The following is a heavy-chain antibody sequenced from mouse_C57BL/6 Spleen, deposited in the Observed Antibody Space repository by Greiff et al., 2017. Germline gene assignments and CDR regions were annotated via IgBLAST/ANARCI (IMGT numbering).Heavy chain of an antibody. CDR1: GYTFTSYN. J-gene: IGHJ3*01. CDR3: ARDYYGSSYLAY. Sequence: QVQLKESGAELVRPGASVKMSCKASGYTFTSYNMHWVKQTPRQGLEWIGALYPGNGDTSYNQKFKGKATLTVDKSSSTAYMQLSSLTSEDSAVYFCARDYYGSSYLAYWGQGTLVTVSA. V-gene: IGHV1-12*01. D-gene: IGHD1-1*01. CDR2: LYPGNGDT.